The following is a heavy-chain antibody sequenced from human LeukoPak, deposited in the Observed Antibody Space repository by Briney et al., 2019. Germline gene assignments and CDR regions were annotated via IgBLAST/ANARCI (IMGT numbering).Heavy chain of an antibody. J-gene: IGHJ4*02. CDR3: ARGPDNPGEYYFDY. D-gene: IGHD3-10*01. V-gene: IGHV4-31*03. Sequence: SETLSLTCTVSGGSISSGGYYWSWIRQHPGKGLEWIGYIYYSGSTYYNPSLKSRVTISVDTSKNQFSLKLSSATAADTAVYYCARGPDNPGEYYFDYWGQGTLVTVSS. CDR2: IYYSGST. CDR1: GGSISSGGYY.